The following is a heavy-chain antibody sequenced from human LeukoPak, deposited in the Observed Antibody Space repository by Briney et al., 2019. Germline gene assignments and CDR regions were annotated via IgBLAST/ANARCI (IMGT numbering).Heavy chain of an antibody. CDR2: IKQDGSEK. V-gene: IGHV3-7*01. J-gene: IGHJ4*02. CDR3: AGAAAGTHPAFDY. CDR1: GFTFSSYW. Sequence: GGSLRLSCAASGFTFSSYWMSWVRQAPGKGLEWVANIKQDGSEKYYVDSVKGRFTISRDNAKNSLYLQMNSLRAEDTAVYYCAGAAAGTHPAFDYWGQGTLVTVSS. D-gene: IGHD6-13*01.